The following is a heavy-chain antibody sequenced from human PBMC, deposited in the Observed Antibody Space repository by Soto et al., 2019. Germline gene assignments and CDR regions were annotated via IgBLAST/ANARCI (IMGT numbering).Heavy chain of an antibody. CDR1: GFTFSSYG. CDR3: AKSGQYDFWSGSDYYFDY. J-gene: IGHJ4*02. Sequence: GGSLRLSCAASGFTFSSYGMHWVRQAPGKGLEWVAVISYDGSNKYYADSVKGRFTISRDNSKNTLYLQMNSLRAEDTAVYYCAKSGQYDFWSGSDYYFDYWGQGTLVTVSS. V-gene: IGHV3-30*18. CDR2: ISYDGSNK. D-gene: IGHD3-3*01.